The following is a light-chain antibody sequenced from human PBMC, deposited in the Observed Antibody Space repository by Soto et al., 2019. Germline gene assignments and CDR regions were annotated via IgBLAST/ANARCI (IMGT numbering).Light chain of an antibody. Sequence: QSVLTQPASVSGSPGQSITISCTGTSGYVGASNFVSWYQHHPGKAPKLIIYDVSNRPSGTSYRFSASRSGNTASLTISGLQAEDEAYYYCASHPTTNTHVVFGGGTKVTVL. CDR3: ASHPTTNTHVV. CDR2: DVS. V-gene: IGLV2-14*03. J-gene: IGLJ2*01. CDR1: SGYVGASNF.